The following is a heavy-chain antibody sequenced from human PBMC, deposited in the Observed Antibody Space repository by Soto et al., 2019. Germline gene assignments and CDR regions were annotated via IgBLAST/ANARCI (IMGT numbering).Heavy chain of an antibody. V-gene: IGHV3-23*01. J-gene: IGHJ4*02. CDR1: GFTFRNYA. CDR3: AKGSKFTIFSPNDY. Sequence: GSLRHSCAASGFTFRNYAMSWVRQDQGKGLEWVSALSGNSGTTYSADSVKGRFTISRDNSRNTLYLQMSSLRAEDTALYYCAKGSKFTIFSPNDYWGQGTLVTVSS. D-gene: IGHD3-3*01. CDR2: LSGNSGTT.